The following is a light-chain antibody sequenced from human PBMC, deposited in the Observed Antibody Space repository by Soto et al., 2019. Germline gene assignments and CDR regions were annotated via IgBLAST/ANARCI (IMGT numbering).Light chain of an antibody. Sequence: EIVLTQSPATLSLSPGERATLSCRASQSVSSYLAWYQQKPGQAPRLLIYDASNRATGIPARFSGSGSATDFTLTISSLEPEDFAVYYCQQRNNWPRGTFGQGTRLEIK. CDR3: QQRNNWPRGT. CDR2: DAS. J-gene: IGKJ5*01. CDR1: QSVSSY. V-gene: IGKV3-11*01.